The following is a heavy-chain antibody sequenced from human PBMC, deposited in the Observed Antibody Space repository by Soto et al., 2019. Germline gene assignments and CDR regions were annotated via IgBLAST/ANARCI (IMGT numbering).Heavy chain of an antibody. CDR3: ARAGDSSGPVALGY. CDR1: GGSISSGGSS. CDR2: IYHSGST. V-gene: IGHV4-30-2*01. Sequence: PSETLSLTCAVSGGSISSGGSSWSWIRQPPGKGLEWIGYIYHSGSTYYNPSLKSRVTISVDGSKNQFSLKLSSVTAADTAVYYCARAGDSSGPVALGYWGQGTLVTVSS. J-gene: IGHJ4*02. D-gene: IGHD6-19*01.